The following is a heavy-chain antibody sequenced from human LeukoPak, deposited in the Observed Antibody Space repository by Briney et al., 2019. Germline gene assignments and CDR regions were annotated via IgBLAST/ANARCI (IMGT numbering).Heavy chain of an antibody. D-gene: IGHD3-10*01. CDR2: ISHTGTT. Sequence: SETLSLTCTVSGVSITTYYWSWLRQSPGKGLEWIGYISHTGTTDYNPSLKSRVTFSVDTSKNEFSLKLTSVTAADTAVYYCAREANYYGSGSYFEGTFDYWGQGSLVTVSS. CDR3: AREANYYGSGSYFEGTFDY. V-gene: IGHV4-59*13. CDR1: GVSITTYY. J-gene: IGHJ4*02.